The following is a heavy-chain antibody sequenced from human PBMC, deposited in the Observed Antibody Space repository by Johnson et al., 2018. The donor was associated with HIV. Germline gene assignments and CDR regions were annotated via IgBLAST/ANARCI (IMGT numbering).Heavy chain of an antibody. CDR1: GFTFSDYG. CDR2: IRYDGSNK. CDR3: AKYRQQLVRSAFDI. J-gene: IGHJ3*02. V-gene: IGHV3-30*02. D-gene: IGHD6-13*01. Sequence: QVQLVESGGGVVQPGGSLRLSCAASGFTFSDYGMHWVRHAPGKGLEWVAFIRYDGSNKYYADSVKGRFTLSRDNSKNTLYLQMSSLRVEDTAVYYCAKYRQQLVRSAFDIWGQGTMVTVTS.